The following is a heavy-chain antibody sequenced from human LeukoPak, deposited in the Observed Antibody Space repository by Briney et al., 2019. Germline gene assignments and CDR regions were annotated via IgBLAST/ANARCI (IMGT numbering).Heavy chain of an antibody. CDR1: GGSFSGYY. CDR3: ARVAEKYGGIESYYPYMDV. J-gene: IGHJ6*03. Sequence: PSETLSLTCAVYGGSFSGYYWSCIRQPPGKGLESIGDISHYGSTNYNSSLKSRLTISLDTSKNQFSLKLSSVNAADTAVYYCARVAEKYGGIESYYPYMDVWGKGTTVTVSS. CDR2: ISHYGST. V-gene: IGHV4-34*01. D-gene: IGHD2-15*01.